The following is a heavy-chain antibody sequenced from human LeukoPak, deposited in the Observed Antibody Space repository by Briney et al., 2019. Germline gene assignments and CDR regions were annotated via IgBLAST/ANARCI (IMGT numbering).Heavy chain of an antibody. CDR1: GYNFTNYW. Sequence: GESLKISCQGSGYNFTNYWIGWVRQMPGKGLEWMGIIYPGDSDIRYSPSFQGQVIISADKSISTTYLQWSSLKASDSGIYYCARSDSGGAARGIQYWGQGTLDTVTS. CDR3: ARSDSGGAARGIQY. D-gene: IGHD3-22*01. CDR2: IYPGDSDI. J-gene: IGHJ1*01. V-gene: IGHV5-51*01.